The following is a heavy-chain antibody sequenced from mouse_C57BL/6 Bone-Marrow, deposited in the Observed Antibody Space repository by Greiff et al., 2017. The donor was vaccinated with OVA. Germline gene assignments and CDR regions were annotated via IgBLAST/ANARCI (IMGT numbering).Heavy chain of an antibody. CDR3: TTGGSSFRGAMDY. D-gene: IGHD1-1*01. J-gene: IGHJ4*01. Sequence: EVKLVESGAELVRPGASVKLSCTASGFNIKDDYMHWVKQRPEQGLEWIGWIDPENGDTEYASKFQGKATITADTSSNTAYLQLSSLTSEDTAVYYCTTGGSSFRGAMDYWGQGTSVTVSS. CDR2: IDPENGDT. V-gene: IGHV14-4*01. CDR1: GFNIKDDY.